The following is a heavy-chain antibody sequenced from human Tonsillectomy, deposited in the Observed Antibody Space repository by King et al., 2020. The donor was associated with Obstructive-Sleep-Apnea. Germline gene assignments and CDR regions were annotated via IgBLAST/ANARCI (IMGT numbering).Heavy chain of an antibody. Sequence: VQLVESGAEVKKPGASVKVSCKASGYTFTGYYMHWVRQAPGQGLEWMRWISPNSGGTNYAQKIQGRVTRTRDTSISAAYMELSRLRSDDTAVYYCARWGDGGSYYDYWGQGTLVTVSS. V-gene: IGHV1-2*02. CDR2: ISPNSGGT. J-gene: IGHJ4*02. CDR3: ARWGDGGSYYDY. CDR1: GYTFTGYY. D-gene: IGHD1-26*01.